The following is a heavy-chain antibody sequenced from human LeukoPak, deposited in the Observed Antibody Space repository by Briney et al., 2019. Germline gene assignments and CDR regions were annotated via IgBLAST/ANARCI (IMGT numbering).Heavy chain of an antibody. D-gene: IGHD6-6*01. CDR1: GFTFSSYG. CDR2: IWYDGSNK. J-gene: IGHJ4*02. V-gene: IGHV3-33*01. CDR3: ARSKSSSSPNFDY. Sequence: GGSLRLSCAASGFTFSSYGMHWVRQAPGKGLEWVAVIWYDGSNKYYADSVKGRFTISRDNSKNTLYLQMNSLRAEDTAVYYCARSKSSSSPNFDYWGQGTLVTVSS.